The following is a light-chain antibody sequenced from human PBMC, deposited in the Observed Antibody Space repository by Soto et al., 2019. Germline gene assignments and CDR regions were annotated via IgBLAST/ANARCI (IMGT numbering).Light chain of an antibody. J-gene: IGKJ1*01. CDR2: GAS. CDR1: QSVSSN. Sequence: EIVMTQSPATLSVSPGERATLSCRASQSVSSNLAWYQHRPGQAPRLLINGASTRATGIPGRFSGSGSGTEFTLTISSLQSEDIAVYFCLQYNNWPPETWTFGPGTKVEIK. V-gene: IGKV3-15*01. CDR3: LQYNNWPPETWT.